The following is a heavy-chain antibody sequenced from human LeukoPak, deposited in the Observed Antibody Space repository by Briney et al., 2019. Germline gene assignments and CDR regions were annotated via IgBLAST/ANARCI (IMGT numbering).Heavy chain of an antibody. CDR3: ATYYYDSSGLI. J-gene: IGHJ4*02. V-gene: IGHV3-7*01. D-gene: IGHD3-22*01. CDR2: IKEDGTEK. Sequence: GGSLRLSCAASGFTFSFYWMTWVRQAPGKGLEWVANIKEDGTEKYYVDSVKGRFTISRDNAKNSPYLQMNSLRAEDTAVYYCATYYYDSSGLIWGQGTLVTVSS. CDR1: GFTFSFYW.